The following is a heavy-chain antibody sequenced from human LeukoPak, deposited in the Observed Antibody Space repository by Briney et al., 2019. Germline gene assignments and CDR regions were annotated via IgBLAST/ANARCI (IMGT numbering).Heavy chain of an antibody. CDR1: GFSFIGYA. Sequence: PGGSLRLSCAASGFSFIGYAMSWVRQAPGKGLELVSTISGSGGGTYYADSVKGRFTISRDNSKNMLYLQMNSLRAEDTAVYFCAKDQWYCSSTDCYGIFDCWGQGTLVIVSS. V-gene: IGHV3-23*01. CDR3: AKDQWYCSSTDCYGIFDC. J-gene: IGHJ4*02. D-gene: IGHD2-2*01. CDR2: ISGSGGGT.